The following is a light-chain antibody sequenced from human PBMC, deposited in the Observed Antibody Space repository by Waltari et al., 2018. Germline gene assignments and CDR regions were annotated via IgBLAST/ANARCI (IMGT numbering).Light chain of an antibody. Sequence: QSVLTQPPSASGTPGQRVTISCSGSSSNIGSNTVNWYQQLPGTAPKLLIYSNNQRPSVVPDRFSGSKSGTSASLAISGLQSEDEADYYCAAWDDSLNGQGVFGTGTKVTVL. CDR3: AAWDDSLNGQGV. V-gene: IGLV1-44*01. CDR2: SNN. J-gene: IGLJ1*01. CDR1: SSNIGSNT.